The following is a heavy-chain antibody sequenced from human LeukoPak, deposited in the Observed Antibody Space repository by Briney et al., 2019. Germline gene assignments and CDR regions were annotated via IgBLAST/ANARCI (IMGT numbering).Heavy chain of an antibody. V-gene: IGHV4-59*13. CDR2: ISYSGST. D-gene: IGHD1-1*01. J-gene: IGHJ4*02. CDR1: GGSIHSYY. CDR3: ARGRNDFDY. Sequence: SETLSLTCTVSGGSIHSYYWSWIRQPPGKGLEWIGYISYSGSTYYNSSLKSRVTISLGTSKNQFSLRLTSVTAADTAMYYCARGRNDFDYWGQGTLVTVSS.